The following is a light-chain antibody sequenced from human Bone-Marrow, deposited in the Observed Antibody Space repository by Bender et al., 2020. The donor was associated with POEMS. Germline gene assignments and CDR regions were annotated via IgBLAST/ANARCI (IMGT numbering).Light chain of an antibody. CDR1: SRDVGSYKF. V-gene: IGLV2-23*01. CDR3: CSYGGSRNWV. CDR2: EGT. J-gene: IGLJ3*02. Sequence: QSALTQPASVSGSPEQSITISCTGTSRDVGSYKFVSWYQQHPGKAPKLLICEGTKRPSGVSNRFSGSKSDNTASLTISGLQAEDEADYYCCSYGGSRNWVFGGGTKVTVL.